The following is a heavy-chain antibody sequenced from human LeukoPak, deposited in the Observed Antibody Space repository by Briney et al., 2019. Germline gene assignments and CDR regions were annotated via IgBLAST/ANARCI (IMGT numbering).Heavy chain of an antibody. V-gene: IGHV3-23*01. CDR3: AKYAPPTTVVARFFDS. Sequence: GGSLRLSCAASGFTFSSYAMTWVRQAPGKGLEWVSVIGRYGGDIHYADSVEGRFTISRDNSKNTLYLQMNSLRVEDTAIYYCAKYAPPTTVVARFFDSWGQGTLVTVSS. D-gene: IGHD4-23*01. CDR2: IGRYGGDI. J-gene: IGHJ4*02. CDR1: GFTFSSYA.